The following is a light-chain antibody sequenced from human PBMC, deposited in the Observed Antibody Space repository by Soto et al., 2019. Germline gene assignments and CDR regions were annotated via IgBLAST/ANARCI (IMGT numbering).Light chain of an antibody. V-gene: IGKV1-5*03. J-gene: IGKJ2*01. CDR3: QQYNSYPYT. CDR1: QSISSW. CDR2: KAS. Sequence: DIQMTQSPSTLSASVGDRVTITCRASQSISSWLAWYQQKPGKAPKLLNYKASSLESGVPSRFSGSGSGTEFTLTIISLQPDDFATYYCQQYNSYPYTFGQGTKLEIK.